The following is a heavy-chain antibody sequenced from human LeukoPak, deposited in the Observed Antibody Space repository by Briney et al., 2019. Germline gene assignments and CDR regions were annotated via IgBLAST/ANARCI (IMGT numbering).Heavy chain of an antibody. CDR1: GFTFSSYT. CDR2: ISYDGSNK. CDR3: ARPAYGDYPYYFDY. V-gene: IGHV3-30-3*01. D-gene: IGHD4-17*01. J-gene: IGHJ4*02. Sequence: GGSLRLSCAASGFTFSSYTVHWVRQAPGKGLEWVAVISYDGSNKYYADSVKGRFTISRDNSKNTLNLQMNSLRAEDTAVYYCARPAYGDYPYYFDYWGQGTLVAVSS.